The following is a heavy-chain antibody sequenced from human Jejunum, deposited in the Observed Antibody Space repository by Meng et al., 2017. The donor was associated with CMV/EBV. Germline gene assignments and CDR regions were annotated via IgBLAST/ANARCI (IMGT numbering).Heavy chain of an antibody. V-gene: IGHV3-21*01. Sequence: SMSWVRQAPGKGLEWVSSISSSSSYIYYADSVKGRFTISRDNAKNSLYLQMNSLRAEDTAVYYCARVEAIAASNGGGYYYYYGMDVWGQGTMVTVSS. CDR2: ISSSSSYI. D-gene: IGHD6-6*01. CDR1: S. J-gene: IGHJ6*02. CDR3: ARVEAIAASNGGGYYYYYGMDV.